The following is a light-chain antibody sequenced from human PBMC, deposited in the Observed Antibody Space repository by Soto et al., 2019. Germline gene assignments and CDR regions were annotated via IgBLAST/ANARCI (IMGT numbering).Light chain of an antibody. CDR3: HQYGSSPQT. V-gene: IGKV3-20*01. J-gene: IGKJ1*01. CDR2: GAS. CDR1: QSVSSNY. Sequence: EIVLTQSPNTLSLSPWERATLSCRASQSVSSNYLAWYQQKPGQAPRLLIYGASTRATGIADRFSGSGSGTDFTLSISRLEPEDFAVYYCHQYGSSPQTFGQGTKVDIK.